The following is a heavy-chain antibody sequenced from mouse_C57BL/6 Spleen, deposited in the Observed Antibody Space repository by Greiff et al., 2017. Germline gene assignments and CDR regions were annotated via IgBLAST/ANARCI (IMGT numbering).Heavy chain of an antibody. CDR1: GYTFTSYW. J-gene: IGHJ3*01. Sequence: QVQLQQPGAELVKPGASVKLSCKASGYTFTSYWMHWVKQRPGRGLEWIGWIDPNSGGTKYNEKFQSKATLTVDKPSSTAYMQLSSLTSEDSAVYYCARVGYYGSAWFAYWGQGTLVTVSA. D-gene: IGHD1-1*01. CDR3: ARVGYYGSAWFAY. V-gene: IGHV1-72*01. CDR2: IDPNSGGT.